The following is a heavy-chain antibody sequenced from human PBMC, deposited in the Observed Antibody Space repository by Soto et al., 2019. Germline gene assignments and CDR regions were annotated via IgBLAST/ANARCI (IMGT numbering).Heavy chain of an antibody. CDR1: GFTFSGSA. D-gene: IGHD4-17*01. CDR3: TRGYGDYVRDY. V-gene: IGHV3-73*01. Sequence: EVQLVESGGGLVQPGGSLKLSCAVSGFTFSGSAMHWVRQASGKGLEWVGRIRSKSNSYATAYAASVKGRFTISRDDSKHTAYLQMNSLKPEDTAVYYCTRGYGDYVRDYWGQGTLVTVSS. J-gene: IGHJ4*02. CDR2: IRSKSNSYAT.